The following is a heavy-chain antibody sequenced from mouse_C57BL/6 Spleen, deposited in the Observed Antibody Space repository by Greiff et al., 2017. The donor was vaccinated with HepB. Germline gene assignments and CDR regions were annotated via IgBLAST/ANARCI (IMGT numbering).Heavy chain of an antibody. D-gene: IGHD1-1*01. V-gene: IGHV1-18*01. CDR3: ARFTTVVARYFDV. CDR2: INPNNGGT. J-gene: IGHJ1*03. CDR1: GYTFTDYN. Sequence: VQLQQSGPELVKPGASVKIPCKASGYTFTDYNMDWVKQSHGKSLEWIGDINPNNGGTIYNQKFKGKATLTVDKSSSTAYMELRSLTSEDTAVYYCARFTTVVARYFDVWGTGTTVTVSS.